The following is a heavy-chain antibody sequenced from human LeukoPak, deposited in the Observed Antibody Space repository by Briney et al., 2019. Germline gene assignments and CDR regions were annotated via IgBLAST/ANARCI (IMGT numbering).Heavy chain of an antibody. Sequence: PGGSLRLSCAASGFTFSNYGMHWVRQAPGKGLEWVSYISSSGSTIYYADSVKGRFTISRDNAKNSLYLQMNSLRAEDTAVYYCARARITMVRGVPHDAFDIWGQGTMVTVSS. V-gene: IGHV3-48*04. CDR3: ARARITMVRGVPHDAFDI. D-gene: IGHD3-10*01. CDR2: ISSSGSTI. J-gene: IGHJ3*02. CDR1: GFTFSNYG.